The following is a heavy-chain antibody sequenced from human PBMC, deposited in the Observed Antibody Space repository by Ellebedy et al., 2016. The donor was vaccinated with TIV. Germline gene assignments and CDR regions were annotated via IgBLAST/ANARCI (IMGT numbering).Heavy chain of an antibody. CDR3: ARGTAMATPYYYYYGMDV. CDR2: IIPIFGTA. CDR1: GGTFSSYA. Sequence: SVKVSCXASGGTFSSYAISWVRRAPGQGLEWMGGIIPIFGTANYAQKFQGRVTITADKSTSTAYMELSSLRSEDTAVYYCARGTAMATPYYYYYGMDVWGQGTTVTVSS. J-gene: IGHJ6*02. D-gene: IGHD5-18*01. V-gene: IGHV1-69*06.